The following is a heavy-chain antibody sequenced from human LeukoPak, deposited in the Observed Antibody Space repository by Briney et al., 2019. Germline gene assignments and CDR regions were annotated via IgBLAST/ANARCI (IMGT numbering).Heavy chain of an antibody. V-gene: IGHV3-23*01. CDR3: ARLGAGVDY. CDR2: ISDTGDKT. CDR1: GFTLRSYA. J-gene: IGHJ4*02. Sequence: PGGSLRLSCSASGFTLRSYAMGWVRQAPGKGLEWVSAISDTGDKTYYADSVKGRFTISRDNSKNTLYLQMNSLRAEDTAVYYCARLGAGVDYWGQGTLVTVSS. D-gene: IGHD3-16*01.